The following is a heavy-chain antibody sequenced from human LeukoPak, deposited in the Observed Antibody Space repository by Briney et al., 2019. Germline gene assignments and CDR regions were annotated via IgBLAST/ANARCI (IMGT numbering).Heavy chain of an antibody. V-gene: IGHV4-59*01. Sequence: MASETLSLTCTVSGGSISSYYWSWIRQPPGKGLEWIGYIYYSGSTNYNPSLKSRVTISVDTSKNQFSLKLSSVTAADTAVYYCAREVGYCSGGSCYSYFDYWGQGTLVTVSS. D-gene: IGHD2-15*01. CDR1: GGSISSYY. CDR3: AREVGYCSGGSCYSYFDY. J-gene: IGHJ4*02. CDR2: IYYSGST.